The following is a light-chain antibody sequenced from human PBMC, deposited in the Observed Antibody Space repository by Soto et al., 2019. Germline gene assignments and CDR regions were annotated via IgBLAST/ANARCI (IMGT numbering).Light chain of an antibody. J-gene: IGLJ1*01. CDR3: KSYTTTSTYV. CDR1: SSDVGAYNY. Sequence: QSALPQPASVSGSPGQSIAISCTGTSSDVGAYNYVSWYQQPPGKAPKLMIYDVSNRPSGVSDRFSGSKSGNTASLTISGLQTEDEADYYCKSYTTTSTYVFGTGTKVTVL. V-gene: IGLV2-14*01. CDR2: DVS.